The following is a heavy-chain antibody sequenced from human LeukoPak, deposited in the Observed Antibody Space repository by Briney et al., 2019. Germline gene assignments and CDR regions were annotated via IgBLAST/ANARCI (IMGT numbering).Heavy chain of an antibody. CDR2: ITLSGGST. Sequence: GGSLRLSCAASGFTFNNYAMSWVRQAPGKGLEWVSVITLSGGSTYYADSVKGRFTISRDNPKSTLYLQMSSLRAEDTAVYHCAKAVVGGTAPDYWGQGTLVTVSS. D-gene: IGHD6-19*01. CDR1: GFTFNNYA. CDR3: AKAVVGGTAPDY. J-gene: IGHJ4*02. V-gene: IGHV3-23*01.